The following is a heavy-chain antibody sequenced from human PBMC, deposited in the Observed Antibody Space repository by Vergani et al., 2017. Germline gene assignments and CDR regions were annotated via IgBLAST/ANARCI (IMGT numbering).Heavy chain of an antibody. V-gene: IGHV3-21*01. D-gene: IGHD6-13*01. J-gene: IGHJ5*02. CDR2: ISSSSSYI. Sequence: EVQLVESGGGLVKPGGSLRLSCAASGFTFSSYSMNWVRQAPGKGLEWVSSISSSSSYIYYADSVKGRFTISRDNAKNSLYLQMNSLRAEDTAVYYCAKARYSSSWYGWFDPWGQGTLVTVSS. CDR1: GFTFSSYS. CDR3: AKARYSSSWYGWFDP.